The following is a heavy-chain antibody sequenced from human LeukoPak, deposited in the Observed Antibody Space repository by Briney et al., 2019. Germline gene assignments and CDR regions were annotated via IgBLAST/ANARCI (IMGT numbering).Heavy chain of an antibody. CDR3: ARPEAFYSSGWYAFDY. J-gene: IGHJ4*02. V-gene: IGHV1-2*02. D-gene: IGHD6-19*01. Sequence: ASVKVSCKASGYTFTGYYMHWVRQAPGQGLEWMGWINPNSGGTNYAQKFQGRVTMTRDTSISTAYMELSRLRSDDTAVYCCARPEAFYSSGWYAFDYWGQGTLVTVSS. CDR2: INPNSGGT. CDR1: GYTFTGYY.